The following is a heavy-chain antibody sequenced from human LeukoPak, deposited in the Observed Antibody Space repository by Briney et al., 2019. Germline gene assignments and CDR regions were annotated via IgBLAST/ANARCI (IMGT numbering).Heavy chain of an antibody. V-gene: IGHV3-23*01. Sequence: GGSLRLSCAASGFALSSYAMSWVRQAPGKGLEWVSATSSSDAGTYHAESVRGRFTISRDNSKNTLHLQMSSLRDEDTAMYYCAKDGGRTFYGSGSYRRYFDLWGRGTLVTVSS. CDR3: AKDGGRTFYGSGSYRRYFDL. D-gene: IGHD3-10*01. J-gene: IGHJ2*01. CDR1: GFALSSYA. CDR2: TSSSDAGT.